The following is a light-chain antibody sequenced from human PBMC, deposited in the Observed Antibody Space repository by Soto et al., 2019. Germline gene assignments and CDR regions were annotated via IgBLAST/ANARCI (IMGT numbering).Light chain of an antibody. Sequence: QSALTQPTSVSGSPGQSITISCTGVSSDIGGYNHVFWYQQHPGKVPRLIIYDVDNRPFGVSNRFSGSQSGNTASLTISGLQAEDEAEYYCCAYTARTTLSWVFGGGTKLTVL. V-gene: IGLV2-14*03. J-gene: IGLJ3*02. CDR2: DVD. CDR1: SSDIGGYNH. CDR3: CAYTARTTLSWV.